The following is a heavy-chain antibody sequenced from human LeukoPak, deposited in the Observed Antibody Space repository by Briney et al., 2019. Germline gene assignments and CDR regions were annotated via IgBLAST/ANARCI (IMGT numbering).Heavy chain of an antibody. D-gene: IGHD6-13*01. J-gene: IGHJ4*02. Sequence: GGSLRLSCAASGLTFSSYAMSWVRQAPGKGLEWVSAISGSGGSTDYADSVKGRFTISRDNSKNTLYLQMNSLRAEDTAVYYCARAGTGQQLDDYWGQGTLVTVSS. V-gene: IGHV3-23*01. CDR2: ISGSGGST. CDR1: GLTFSSYA. CDR3: ARAGTGQQLDDY.